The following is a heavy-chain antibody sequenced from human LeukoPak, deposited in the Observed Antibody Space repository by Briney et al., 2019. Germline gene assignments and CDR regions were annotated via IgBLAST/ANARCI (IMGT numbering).Heavy chain of an antibody. CDR2: INTNTGNP. CDR1: GYTFTSYY. J-gene: IGHJ4*02. Sequence: ASVKVSCKASGYTFTSYYMHWVRQAPGQGLEWMGWINTNTGNPTYAQGFTGRYVFSLDTSVSTAYLQISGLKADDTAVYYCGRDPKLGIRGYTYGYFDSWGQGTLVTVSS. CDR3: GRDPKLGIRGYTYGYFDS. V-gene: IGHV7-4-1*02. D-gene: IGHD5-18*01.